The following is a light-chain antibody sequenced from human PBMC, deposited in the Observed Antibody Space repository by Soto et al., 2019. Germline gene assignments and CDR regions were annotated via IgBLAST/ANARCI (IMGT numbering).Light chain of an antibody. Sequence: DLQMTQSPSSLSASVGDRVTITCQASQAISNSLNWYQERPGQAPKLLIYDASNLQKGVPSRFIGSGSGTGFSFTISSLQPEDIATYYCQQYANVPFTFGPGTKVHIQ. CDR3: QQYANVPFT. V-gene: IGKV1-33*01. J-gene: IGKJ3*01. CDR1: QAISNS. CDR2: DAS.